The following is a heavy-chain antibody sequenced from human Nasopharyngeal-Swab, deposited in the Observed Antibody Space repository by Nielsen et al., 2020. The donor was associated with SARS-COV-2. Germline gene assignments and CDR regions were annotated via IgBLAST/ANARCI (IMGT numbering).Heavy chain of an antibody. J-gene: IGHJ4*02. CDR3: ARGHSRIIVVVPWRKGYFDY. CDR1: GYTSTSYY. Sequence: ASVKVSCKASGYTSTSYYMHWVRQAPGQGLEWMGIINPSGGSTSYAQKFQGRVTMTRDTSTSTVYMELSSLRSEDTAVYYCARGHSRIIVVVPWRKGYFDYWGQGTLVTVSS. CDR2: INPSGGST. D-gene: IGHD2-2*01. V-gene: IGHV1-46*01.